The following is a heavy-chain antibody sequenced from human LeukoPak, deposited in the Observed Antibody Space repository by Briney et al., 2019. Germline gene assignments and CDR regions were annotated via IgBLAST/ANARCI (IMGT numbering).Heavy chain of an antibody. CDR1: GFTFSSYS. CDR2: ISSSSSYI. Sequence: GGSLRLSFAASGFTFSSYSMNWVRQAPGKGLEWVSSISSSSSYISYADCVKGRFTISRDNSNNTLYLQMNSLRAEDTAVYYCAKDSSGWYFDYWGQGTLVTVSS. V-gene: IGHV3-21*04. CDR3: AKDSSGWYFDY. J-gene: IGHJ4*02. D-gene: IGHD6-19*01.